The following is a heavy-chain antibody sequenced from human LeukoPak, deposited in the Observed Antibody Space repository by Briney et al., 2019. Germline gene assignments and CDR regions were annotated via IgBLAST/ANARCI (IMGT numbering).Heavy chain of an antibody. V-gene: IGHV3-7*01. Sequence: GGSLRLSCAASGFTFSSYWMTWVRQAPGKGLEWVANIKQDGGEKYYVNSVKGRFTISRDNAKNSLYLQMNSLRAEGTAMYYCARDAFSRISIFGVVSDAFDIWGQGTMVTVSS. CDR3: ARDAFSRISIFGVVSDAFDI. D-gene: IGHD3-3*01. J-gene: IGHJ3*02. CDR2: IKQDGGEK. CDR1: GFTFSSYW.